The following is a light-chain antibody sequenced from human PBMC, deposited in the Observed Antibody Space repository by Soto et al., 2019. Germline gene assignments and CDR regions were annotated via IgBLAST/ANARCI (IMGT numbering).Light chain of an antibody. J-gene: IGKJ1*01. CDR2: AAA. CDR3: QQSYDLPWT. Sequence: DIQMTQSPSSLSASVGDRVTITCRASQSIDAYLNWYQQKPGKAPKLLIYAAASVQSGVPSRFSGSGSGTDFTLTISSLQLEDFASYYCQQSYDLPWTFGQGTKVDIK. CDR1: QSIDAY. V-gene: IGKV1-39*01.